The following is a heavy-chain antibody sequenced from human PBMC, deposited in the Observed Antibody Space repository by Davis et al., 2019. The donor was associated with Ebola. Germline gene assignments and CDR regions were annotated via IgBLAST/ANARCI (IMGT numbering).Heavy chain of an antibody. Sequence: AASVKVSCKASGGTFRSYTISWVRQAPGQGLEWMGRIIPILGIANYAQKFQGRVTITADKSTSTAYMELSSLRSEDTAVYYCARDMEWELFGPFDYWGQGTLVTVSS. CDR1: GGTFRSYT. CDR3: ARDMEWELFGPFDY. J-gene: IGHJ4*02. CDR2: IIPILGIA. V-gene: IGHV1-69*04. D-gene: IGHD1-26*01.